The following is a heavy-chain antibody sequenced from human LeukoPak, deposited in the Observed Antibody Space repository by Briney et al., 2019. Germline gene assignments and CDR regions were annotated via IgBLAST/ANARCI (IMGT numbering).Heavy chain of an antibody. Sequence: SETLSLICTVSGGSISSSTYFWGWIRQPPGKGLEWIGSMYYSGSTYYNPSLKSRVTISVDTSKNQFSLKLRSVTAADTAVYYCARRKWVKGYGDYLDAFDIWGQGTMVTVSS. D-gene: IGHD4-17*01. CDR1: GGSISSSTYF. V-gene: IGHV4-39*07. CDR3: ARRKWVKGYGDYLDAFDI. CDR2: MYYSGST. J-gene: IGHJ3*02.